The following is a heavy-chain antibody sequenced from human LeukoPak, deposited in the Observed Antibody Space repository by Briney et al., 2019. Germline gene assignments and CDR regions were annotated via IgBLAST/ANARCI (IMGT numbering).Heavy chain of an antibody. CDR1: GFTLRHYA. V-gene: IGHV3-23*01. J-gene: IGHJ3*02. CDR2: NSGSGGNT. D-gene: IGHD5-24*01. Sequence: GGSLRLSCAASGFTLRHYAMRWVRQAPGKGLEWVSTNSGSGGNTYFAGSVRGRFTNSRQNHKNMLYLPMNSLKAEDTTVQFCAKGRGDCDNLGVPDDAFDSWGRGTMVTVSS. CDR3: AKGRGDCDNLGVPDDAFDS.